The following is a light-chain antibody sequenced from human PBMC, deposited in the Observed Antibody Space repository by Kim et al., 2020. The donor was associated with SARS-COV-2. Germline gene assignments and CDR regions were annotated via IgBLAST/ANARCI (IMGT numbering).Light chain of an antibody. J-gene: IGKJ4*01. Sequence: SAYVGDRVTITCQASQEISNYLNWYQQKPGKAPKLLIYDASTLQTGIPSRFSGTGSATYFTFTISSLQPEDIATYYCQQYDSLPLTFGGGTKLEIK. CDR1: QEISNY. CDR2: DAS. V-gene: IGKV1-33*01. CDR3: QQYDSLPLT.